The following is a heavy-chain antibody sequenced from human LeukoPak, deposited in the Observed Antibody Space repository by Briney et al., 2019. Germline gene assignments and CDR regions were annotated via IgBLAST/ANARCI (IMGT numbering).Heavy chain of an antibody. CDR3: ARVSWFPGTSYYYMDV. D-gene: IGHD1-1*01. V-gene: IGHV4-59*01. CDR2: IHYSGTT. CDR1: GGSISSYY. J-gene: IGHJ6*03. Sequence: SETLSLTCTVSGGSISSYYWSWIRQPPGKGLVWIGYIHYSGTTNYNPSLKSRVTISVDTSKNQFSLKLSSVTAADTAVYYCARVSWFPGTSYYYMDVWGKGTTVIVSS.